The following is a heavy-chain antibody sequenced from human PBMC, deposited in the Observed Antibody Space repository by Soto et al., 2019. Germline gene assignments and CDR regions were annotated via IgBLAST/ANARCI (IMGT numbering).Heavy chain of an antibody. CDR2: INAANGDT. CDR3: VRRHVSATGTDWFDP. Sequence: ASVKVSCKASGYTFTSYGIHWVRQAPGQRLEWMGWINAANGDTKYSPKFQGRVTITRDTSASTAYMELSSLRSEDTAEYYCVRRHVSATGTDWFDPWGQGTLVTVSS. D-gene: IGHD6-13*01. V-gene: IGHV1-3*01. CDR1: GYTFTSYG. J-gene: IGHJ5*02.